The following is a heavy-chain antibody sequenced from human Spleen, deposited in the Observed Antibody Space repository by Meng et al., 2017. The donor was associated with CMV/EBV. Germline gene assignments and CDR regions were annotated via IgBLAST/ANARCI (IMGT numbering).Heavy chain of an antibody. D-gene: IGHD1-26*01. CDR3: ARSGPNNYYAMDV. CDR1: SSKY. V-gene: IGHV2-70*16. CDR2: FDWGGDK. Sequence: SSKYMSWIRQPPGKALEWLARFDWGGDKFYSASLKSRLTISKDTSKNQVVLTMTNMDPVDTATYYCARSGPNNYYAMDVWGQGTTVTVSS. J-gene: IGHJ6*02.